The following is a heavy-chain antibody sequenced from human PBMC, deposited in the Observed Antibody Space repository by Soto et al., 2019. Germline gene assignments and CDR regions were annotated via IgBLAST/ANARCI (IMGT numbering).Heavy chain of an antibody. J-gene: IGHJ5*02. CDR2: ISAYNGNT. V-gene: IGHV1-18*01. D-gene: IGHD6-13*01. CDR1: GYTFTSYG. CDR3: ARDSSSWTPLNWFDP. Sequence: ASVKFSCKSSGYTFTSYGIIWVRQAPGQGLEWMGWISAYNGNTNYAQKLQGRVTMTTDTSTSTAYMELRSLRSDDTAVYYCARDSSSWTPLNWFDPWGQGTLVTVSS.